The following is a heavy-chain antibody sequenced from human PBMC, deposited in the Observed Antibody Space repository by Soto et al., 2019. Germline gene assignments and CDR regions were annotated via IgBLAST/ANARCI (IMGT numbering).Heavy chain of an antibody. CDR3: AIEIAGGKSWGYYYMDV. D-gene: IGHD1-26*01. CDR1: SGSISSSNW. J-gene: IGHJ6*03. Sequence: QVQLQESGPGLVKPSGTLSLTCAVSSGSISSSNWWSWVRQPPGKGLEGIWEIYHSGSTHYNPSLTRRLTISVDQSKNQFSLKPSPVTAAETAGYYCAIEIAGGKSWGYYYMDVWGKGTTVTVSS. CDR2: IYHSGST. V-gene: IGHV4-4*02.